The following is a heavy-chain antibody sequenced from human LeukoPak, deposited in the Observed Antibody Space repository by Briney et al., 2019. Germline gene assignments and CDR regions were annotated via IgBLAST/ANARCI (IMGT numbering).Heavy chain of an antibody. J-gene: IGHJ6*02. Sequence: SETLSLTCAVYGGSFSGYYWSWIRQPPGKGLEWIGEINHSGSTNYNPSLKSRVTISVDTSKNQFSLKLSSVTAADTAVYYCAREVYYGSRRNYYGMDVWGQGTTVTVSS. CDR3: AREVYYGSRRNYYGMDV. CDR1: GGSFSGYY. CDR2: INHSGST. V-gene: IGHV4-34*01. D-gene: IGHD3-10*01.